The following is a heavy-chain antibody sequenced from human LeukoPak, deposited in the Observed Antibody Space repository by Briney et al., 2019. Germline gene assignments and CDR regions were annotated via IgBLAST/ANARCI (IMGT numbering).Heavy chain of an antibody. Sequence: PSETLSLTCTVSGGSISSYYWSWIRQPPGKGREGIGYIYYSGSPNYNPSLKSRVTISVDTSKNQFSLKLSSVTAADTAVYYCARDGVAEDLDTNNWFDPWGQGTLVTVSS. V-gene: IGHV4-59*01. D-gene: IGHD3/OR15-3a*01. J-gene: IGHJ5*02. CDR2: IYYSGSP. CDR3: ARDGVAEDLDTNNWFDP. CDR1: GGSISSYY.